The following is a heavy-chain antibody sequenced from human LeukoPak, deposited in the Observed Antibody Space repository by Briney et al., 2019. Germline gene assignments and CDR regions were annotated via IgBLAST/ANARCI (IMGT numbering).Heavy chain of an antibody. V-gene: IGHV4-59*02. CDR3: ARDLGYYDSSGPSPGAFDI. J-gene: IGHJ3*02. CDR2: ISNSGST. D-gene: IGHD3-22*01. CDR1: EFSVGSNY. Sequence: GSLRLSCAASEFSVGSNYMTWVRQAPGKGLEWIGSISNSGSTNYNPSLKSRVTISVDTSKNQFSLKLSSVTAADTAVYYCARDLGYYDSSGPSPGAFDIWGQGTMVTVSS.